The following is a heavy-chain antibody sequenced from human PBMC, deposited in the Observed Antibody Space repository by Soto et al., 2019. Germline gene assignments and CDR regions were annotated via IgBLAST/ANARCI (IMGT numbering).Heavy chain of an antibody. Sequence: GGSLRLSCAASGFTFSSYGMHWVRQAPRKGLEWMPVIWYDTSNKYYAASVKDRFTITRQNSKNTLYLQMNSLRAEDTAVYYCARGDWIQLTHYGMDVWGQGTTVTVSS. V-gene: IGHV3-33*01. CDR2: IWYDTSNK. CDR1: GFTFSSYG. CDR3: ARGDWIQLTHYGMDV. D-gene: IGHD5-18*01. J-gene: IGHJ6*02.